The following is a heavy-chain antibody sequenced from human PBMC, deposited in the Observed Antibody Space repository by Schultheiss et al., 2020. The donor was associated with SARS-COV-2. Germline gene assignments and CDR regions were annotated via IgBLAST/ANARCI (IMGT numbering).Heavy chain of an antibody. D-gene: IGHD1-1*01. V-gene: IGHV4-39*07. Sequence: SQTLSLTCTVSGGSISSSSYYWGWIRQPPGKGLEWIGRIYTSGSTNYNPSLKSRVTISVDTSKNQFSLKLSSVTAEDTAVYYCAKGRYNWNDLNYWGQGTLVTVSS. CDR3: AKGRYNWNDLNY. CDR1: GGSISSSSYY. J-gene: IGHJ4*02. CDR2: IYTSGST.